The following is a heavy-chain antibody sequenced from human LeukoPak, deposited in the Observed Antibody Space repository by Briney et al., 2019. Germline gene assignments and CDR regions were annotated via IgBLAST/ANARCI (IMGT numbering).Heavy chain of an antibody. CDR1: GFTFSSYG. CDR2: ISYDGSNK. Sequence: PGGSLRLSCAASGFTFSSYGMHWVRQAPGKGLEWVAVISYDGSNKYYADSVKGRFTISRDNSKNTLYLQMNSLRAEDTAVCYCAIAEGNGGNSVKDYYYYGMDVWGQGTTVTVSS. V-gene: IGHV3-30*03. D-gene: IGHD4-23*01. J-gene: IGHJ6*02. CDR3: AIAEGNGGNSVKDYYYYGMDV.